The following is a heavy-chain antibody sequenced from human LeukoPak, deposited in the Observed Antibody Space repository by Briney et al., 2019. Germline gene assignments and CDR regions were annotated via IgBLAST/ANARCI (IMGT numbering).Heavy chain of an antibody. Sequence: ASVKVSCKASGYTFRNYAITWVRQAPGQGLERMGCITAYNGNTNYAQKFKGRVTMTTDTSTATAYMELRNLESDDTAVYYCARDCSGGTCSSFWLDPWGQGTLVTVSS. CDR2: ITAYNGNT. J-gene: IGHJ5*02. D-gene: IGHD2-15*01. CDR1: GYTFRNYA. V-gene: IGHV1-18*01. CDR3: ARDCSGGTCSSFWLDP.